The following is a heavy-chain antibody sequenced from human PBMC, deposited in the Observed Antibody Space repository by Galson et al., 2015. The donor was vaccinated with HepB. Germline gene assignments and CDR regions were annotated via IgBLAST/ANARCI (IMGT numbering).Heavy chain of an antibody. J-gene: IGHJ1*01. V-gene: IGHV3-23*01. CDR3: AKDGVSSTSCYFFQH. CDR2: IRGSGGST. Sequence: SLRLSCAASGFTFSSYAMSWVRQAPGKGLEWVSAIRGSGGSTYYADSVKGRFTISRDNSKNTLYLQMNSLRAEDTAVYYCAKDGVSSTSCYFFQHWGQGTLVTVSS. D-gene: IGHD2-2*01. CDR1: GFTFSSYA.